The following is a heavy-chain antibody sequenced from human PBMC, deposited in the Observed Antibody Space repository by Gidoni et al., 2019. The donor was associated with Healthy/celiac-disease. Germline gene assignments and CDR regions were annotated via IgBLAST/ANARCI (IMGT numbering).Heavy chain of an antibody. V-gene: IGHV4-4*07. Sequence: QVQLQESGPGLVKPLETLSLTCTVPGGSISSYYWSWIRQPAGKGLEWIGRIYTSGSTNYNPSLKSRVTMSVDTSKNQFSLKLSSVTAADTAVYYCARAGAKTYSSSWYGSDAFDIWGQGTMVTVSS. CDR3: ARAGAKTYSSSWYGSDAFDI. CDR2: IYTSGST. CDR1: GGSISSYY. D-gene: IGHD6-13*01. J-gene: IGHJ3*02.